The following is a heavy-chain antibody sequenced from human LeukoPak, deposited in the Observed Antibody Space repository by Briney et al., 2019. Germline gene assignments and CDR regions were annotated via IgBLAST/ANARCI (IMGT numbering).Heavy chain of an antibody. J-gene: IGHJ6*03. CDR3: ARVPSRSYYYYMDV. CDR1: GFSFITYG. Sequence: PGGSLRLSCAASGFSFITYGMSWVRQAPGKGLEWVANIKQDGSEKYYVDSVKGRFTISRDNAKNSLYLQMNSLRAEDTAVYYCARVPSRSYYYYMDVWGKGTTVTVSS. V-gene: IGHV3-7*01. CDR2: IKQDGSEK.